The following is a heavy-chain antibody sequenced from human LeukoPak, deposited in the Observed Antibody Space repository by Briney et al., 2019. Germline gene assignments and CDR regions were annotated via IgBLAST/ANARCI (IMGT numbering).Heavy chain of an antibody. Sequence: SETLSLTCTVSGGSISSYYWSWIRQAPGKGLEWIGYIYYSGTTNYNPSLKSRVTISVDTSKDQSSLKLSSVTAADTAVYYCAREDSQTTVPEGMDVWGQGTTVTVSS. CDR1: GGSISSYY. V-gene: IGHV4-59*01. CDR2: IYYSGTT. CDR3: AREDSQTTVPEGMDV. D-gene: IGHD4-17*01. J-gene: IGHJ6*01.